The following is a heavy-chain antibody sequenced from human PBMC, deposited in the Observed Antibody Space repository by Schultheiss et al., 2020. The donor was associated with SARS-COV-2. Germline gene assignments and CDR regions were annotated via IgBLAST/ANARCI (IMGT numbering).Heavy chain of an antibody. D-gene: IGHD1-14*01. CDR2: IYYSGST. CDR1: GGSFSGYY. Sequence: SETLSLTCAVYGGSFSGYYWSWIRQPPGKGLEWIGYIYYSGSTYYNPSLKSRVTISVDTSKNQFSLKLSSVTAADTAVYYCARAYTPYNWFDPWGQGTLVTVSS. CDR3: ARAYTPYNWFDP. V-gene: IGHV4-59*01. J-gene: IGHJ5*02.